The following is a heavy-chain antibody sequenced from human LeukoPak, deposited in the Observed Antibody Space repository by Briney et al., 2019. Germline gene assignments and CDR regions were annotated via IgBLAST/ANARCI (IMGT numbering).Heavy chain of an antibody. CDR3: ARDSSSGKRHYYFDY. J-gene: IGHJ4*02. D-gene: IGHD6-13*01. CDR1: GYNFTGYY. CDR2: INPNSGGT. Sequence: GASVKVSCKASGYNFTGYYMHWVRQAPGQGLEWMGWINPNSGGTNYAQKFQGRVTMTRDTSISTAYMELSRLRSDDTAVYYCARDSSSGKRHYYFDYWGQGTLVTVSS. V-gene: IGHV1-2*02.